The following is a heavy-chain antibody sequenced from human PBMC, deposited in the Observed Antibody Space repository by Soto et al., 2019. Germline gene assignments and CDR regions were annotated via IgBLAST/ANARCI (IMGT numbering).Heavy chain of an antibody. CDR1: DGYISSYY. J-gene: IGHJ6*02. D-gene: IGHD3-10*01. Sequence: PSETLSLTSTVSDGYISSYYWGWIRQPPGKGLEWIGYIYYSGSTNYNPSLKSRVTISVDTSKNQFSLKLSSVTAADTAVYYCARDRRRTDGGANYYYYYGMDVWGQGTTVTVSS. V-gene: IGHV4-59*12. CDR3: ARDRRRTDGGANYYYYYGMDV. CDR2: IYYSGST.